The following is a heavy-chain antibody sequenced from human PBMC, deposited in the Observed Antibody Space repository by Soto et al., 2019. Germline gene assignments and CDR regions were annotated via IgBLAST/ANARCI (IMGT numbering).Heavy chain of an antibody. Sequence: ASVKVSCKASGFSLTGYYFHWIRAAPGQGLEWLGWINPNTGGTTYAQKFQDRVTLTWDTSINTAYMELSSLRAEDTAVYYCAREETAWPLAYGLDAWGQGTTVTVSS. CDR3: AREETAWPLAYGLDA. CDR1: GFSLTGYY. CDR2: INPNTGGT. V-gene: IGHV1-2*02. J-gene: IGHJ6*02. D-gene: IGHD2-21*02.